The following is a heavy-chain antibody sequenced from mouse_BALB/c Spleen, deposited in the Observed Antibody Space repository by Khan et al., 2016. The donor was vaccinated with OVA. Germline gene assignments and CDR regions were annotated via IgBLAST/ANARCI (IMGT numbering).Heavy chain of an antibody. D-gene: IGHD1-1*02. Sequence: EVELVESGGGFMQPGGSLKLSCATSGFTFTDYYMYWVRQTPEKRLEWVAYISNRGTTTYYPDTVRGRFTISSDNDKTTLYLQMSRLGSDDTAIYFCAREGDGGGLAYWGQGTLVTVSA. J-gene: IGHJ3*01. CDR3: AREGDGGGLAY. V-gene: IGHV5-12*02. CDR2: ISNRGTTT. CDR1: GFTFTDYY.